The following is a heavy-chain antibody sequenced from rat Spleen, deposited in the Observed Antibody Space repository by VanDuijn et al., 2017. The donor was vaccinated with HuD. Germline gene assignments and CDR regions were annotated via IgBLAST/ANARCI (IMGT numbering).Heavy chain of an antibody. CDR2: ISYDGSST. CDR3: ARRHYGYTDYFDY. CDR1: GFTFSDFF. Sequence: EVQLVESDGDLVQPGRSLKLSCAASGFTFSDFFMAWVRQAPTKGLEWVATISYDGSSTYYRDSVKGRFTISRDNVKNTLYVQMDSLRSEDTATYYCARRHYGYTDYFDYWGQGVMVPVSS. J-gene: IGHJ2*01. V-gene: IGHV5-29*01. D-gene: IGHD1-11*01.